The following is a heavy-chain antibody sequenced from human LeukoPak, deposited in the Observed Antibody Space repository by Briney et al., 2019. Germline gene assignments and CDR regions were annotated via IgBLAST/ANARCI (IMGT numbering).Heavy chain of an antibody. V-gene: IGHV1-2*02. Sequence: ASVTVSCMASGYTFTGYYMHWVRQAPGQGLEWMGWINPNSGGTNYAQKFQGRVTMTRDTSISTDYMEMKRVTSDDTAVYYCARGAEAETSPLDFWGQGTLVIVS. CDR2: INPNSGGT. J-gene: IGHJ4*02. CDR3: ARGAEAETSPLDF. CDR1: GYTFTGYY. D-gene: IGHD6-13*01.